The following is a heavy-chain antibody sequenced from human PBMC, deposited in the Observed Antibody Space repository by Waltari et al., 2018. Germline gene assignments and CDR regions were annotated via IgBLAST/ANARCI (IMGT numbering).Heavy chain of an antibody. V-gene: IGHV4-59*08. CDR2: LRNTGGT. D-gene: IGHD3-22*01. CDR3: ARLPTKYYDSLGWGFFDQ. CDR1: GDFLGDDH. Sequence: HVQLQESGPGLVKPSETLSPTCTVSGDFLGDDHWTWIRQAPGKGREWIAYLRNTGGTKCTPSLESRVTVSAVTSKKQFSLRLTSVTAADTAVYYCARLPTKYYDSLGWGFFDQWGQGILVTVSS. J-gene: IGHJ4*02.